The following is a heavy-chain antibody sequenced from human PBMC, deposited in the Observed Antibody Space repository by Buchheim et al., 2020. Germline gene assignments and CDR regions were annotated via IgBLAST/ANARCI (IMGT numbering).Heavy chain of an antibody. D-gene: IGHD2-2*01. CDR1: GFTFSSYS. CDR2: INSVSSTM. CDR3: ARDRSSLIDY. J-gene: IGHJ4*02. V-gene: IGHV3-48*02. Sequence: EVQLVESGGGFVQPGGSLRLSCAASGFTFSSYSMNWVRQAPGKGLEWISYINSVSSTMHYADPVKGRFTVSRDNVQKSLYLQMNSLRDEDTAVYYCARDRSSLIDYWGQGTL.